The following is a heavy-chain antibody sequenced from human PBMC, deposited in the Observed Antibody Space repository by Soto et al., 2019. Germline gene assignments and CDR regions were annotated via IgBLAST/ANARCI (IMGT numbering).Heavy chain of an antibody. CDR2: IYFSGNT. Sequence: QVQLQESGPGLVKPSQTLSLTSTVSGGSISSGGYYWSWIRQTPGKGLEWIGYIYFSGNTYYNPSLKSRVTISIDTSKNQFSLKLSSVTAADTAVYYCARDGRSGWGQDYWGQGTLVTVSS. CDR1: GGSISSGGYY. D-gene: IGHD7-27*01. J-gene: IGHJ4*02. V-gene: IGHV4-30-4*01. CDR3: ARDGRSGWGQDY.